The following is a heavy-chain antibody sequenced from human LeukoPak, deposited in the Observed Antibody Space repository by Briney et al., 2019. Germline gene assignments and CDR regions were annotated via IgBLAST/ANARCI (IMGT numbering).Heavy chain of an antibody. CDR1: GCTFSGYY. CDR2: INPNSGGT. CDR3: ARDGGNTMVRGVILYYFYG. Sequence: GASVKVSCKASGCTFSGYYMHRVRQAPGQGLEWMGWINPNSGGTNYAQKFQGRVTMTRDTSISTAYMELRRLRSDDTAVYYCARDGGNTMVRGVILYYFYGWGQGTLVTVAS. D-gene: IGHD3-10*01. V-gene: IGHV1-2*02. J-gene: IGHJ4*02.